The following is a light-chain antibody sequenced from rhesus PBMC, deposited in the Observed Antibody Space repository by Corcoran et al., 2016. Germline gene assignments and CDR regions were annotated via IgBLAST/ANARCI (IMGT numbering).Light chain of an antibody. Sequence: QAALAQPRSVSGSPGQSVTISCTGTSSDIGSYNYVSWYQQYPGTAPKFVIYEISKRPSGVSDRFSGSKSGNTASLTISGLQSEVEADYSCCSYAGSITLVFGSGTKLTVL. CDR1: SSDIGSYNY. V-gene: IGLV2-32*02. CDR3: CSYAGSITLV. CDR2: EIS. J-gene: IGLJ6*01.